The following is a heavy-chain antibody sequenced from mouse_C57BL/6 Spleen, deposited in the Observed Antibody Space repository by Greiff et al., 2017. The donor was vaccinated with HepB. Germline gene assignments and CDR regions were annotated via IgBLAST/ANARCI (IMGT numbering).Heavy chain of an antibody. V-gene: IGHV1-82*01. CDR3: AGEDSNYYVDY. CDR1: GYAFSSSW. Sequence: QVQLQQSGPELVKPGASVKISCKASGYAFSSSWMNWVKQRPGKGLEWIGRIYPGDGDTNYNGKFKGKATLTADKSSSTAYMQLSSLTSEDSAVYFCAGEDSNYYVDYWGQGTTLTVSS. D-gene: IGHD2-5*01. CDR2: IYPGDGDT. J-gene: IGHJ2*01.